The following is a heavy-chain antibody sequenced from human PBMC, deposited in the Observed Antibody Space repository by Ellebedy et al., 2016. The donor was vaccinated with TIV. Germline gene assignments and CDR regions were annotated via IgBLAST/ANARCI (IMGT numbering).Heavy chain of an antibody. Sequence: GGSLRLXCVGSGFTFSDSSITWIRQVPGKGLEWISYSTGGGTTSYYAKSVKGRFIMSRDNAKNSLFLQLDSLRVEDTAVYYCARDLGTVSFPKAFDVWGQGASVTVSS. CDR2: STGGGTTS. D-gene: IGHD7-27*01. CDR3: ARDLGTVSFPKAFDV. CDR1: GFTFSDSS. V-gene: IGHV3-11*01. J-gene: IGHJ3*01.